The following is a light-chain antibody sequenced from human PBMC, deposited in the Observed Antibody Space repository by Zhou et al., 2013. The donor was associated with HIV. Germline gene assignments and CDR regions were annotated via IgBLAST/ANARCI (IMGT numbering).Light chain of an antibody. V-gene: IGKV3-20*01. CDR3: HQYGSSVYT. J-gene: IGKJ2*01. CDR2: GAS. CDR1: QSVSSY. Sequence: EIVLTQSPATLSLSPGERATLSCRASQSVSSYLAWYQQKPGQAPRLLIYGASSRATGIPDRFSGSGSGTDFTLTISRLEPEDFAVYYCHQYGSSVYTFGQGTKLEIK.